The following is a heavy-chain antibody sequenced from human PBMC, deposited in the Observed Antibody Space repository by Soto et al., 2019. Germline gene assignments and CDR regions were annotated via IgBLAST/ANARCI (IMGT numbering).Heavy chain of an antibody. CDR1: GFTFNSYG. V-gene: IGHV3-30*18. CDR3: AKIAVAGQHYFDY. D-gene: IGHD6-19*01. J-gene: IGHJ4*02. CDR2: ISYEGSIK. Sequence: QVQLVESGGGVVQPGRSLRLSCAASGFTFNSYGMHWVRQAPGKGLEWVAVISYEGSIKYYADSVKGRFTISRDNSKNPLYLQTNSLRDDDTAVYYCAKIAVAGQHYFDYWGQGTLVTVSS.